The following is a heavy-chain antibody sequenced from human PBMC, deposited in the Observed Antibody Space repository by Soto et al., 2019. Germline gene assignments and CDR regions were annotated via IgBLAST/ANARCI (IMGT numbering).Heavy chain of an antibody. CDR1: GFTFSTYA. CDR2: IRGSGGNT. CDR3: ARVKAQILSSGWYGGDEI. Sequence: DVQLLESGGGLVQPGGSLRLSCAASGFTFSTYAMSWVRQAPVKGLEWVATIRGSGGNTHYADSVKGRFTTSRDNSENTVYLQMNSLRAEDTAVYYCARVKAQILSSGWYGGDEIWGHGTMVTVSS. V-gene: IGHV3-23*01. J-gene: IGHJ3*02. D-gene: IGHD6-19*01.